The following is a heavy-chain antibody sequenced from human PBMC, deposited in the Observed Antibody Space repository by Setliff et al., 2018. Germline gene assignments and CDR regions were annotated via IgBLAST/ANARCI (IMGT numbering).Heavy chain of an antibody. D-gene: IGHD3-3*01. CDR1: GGSISRYH. CDR3: ARTSYELCGYYGNRCNHHMDV. CDR2: IHYSGST. Sequence: SETLSLTCTVSGGSISRYHWSWIRQPPEKGLEWIAYIHYSGSTNQNPSLKSRVTISLDTSKNHFSLKLDSVTAADTAVYYCARTSYELCGYYGNRCNHHMDVWGKGSPVTVSS. V-gene: IGHV4-59*08. J-gene: IGHJ6*03.